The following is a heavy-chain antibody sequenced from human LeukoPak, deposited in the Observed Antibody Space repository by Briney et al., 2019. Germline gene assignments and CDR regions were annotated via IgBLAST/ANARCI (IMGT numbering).Heavy chain of an antibody. Sequence: GRSLRLSCAASGFTFSSYGMRWVRQAPGKGLEWVADISYDGRNKYYADSVKGRFTISRDNSKNTLYLQMNSLRAEDTPVFYCAEVEQWLVHGGGVDYWGQGTLVTVSS. J-gene: IGHJ4*02. CDR1: GFTFSSYG. D-gene: IGHD6-19*01. V-gene: IGHV3-30*18. CDR2: ISYDGRNK. CDR3: AEVEQWLVHGGGVDY.